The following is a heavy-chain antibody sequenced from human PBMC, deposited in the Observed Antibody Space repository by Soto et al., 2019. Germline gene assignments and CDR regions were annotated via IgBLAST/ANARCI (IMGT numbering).Heavy chain of an antibody. CDR3: ASDAMGYSYCGMEV. J-gene: IGHJ6*02. CDR1: GFTVSSNY. V-gene: IGHV3-53*01. D-gene: IGHD1-26*01. Sequence: GGSLILSCASSGFTVSSNYMSWVRQAPGKGLEWVSVIYSGGSTYYADSVKGRFTISRDNSKNTLYLQMNSLRAEDTAVYYCASDAMGYSYCGMEVWGQGTTVTGSS. CDR2: IYSGGST.